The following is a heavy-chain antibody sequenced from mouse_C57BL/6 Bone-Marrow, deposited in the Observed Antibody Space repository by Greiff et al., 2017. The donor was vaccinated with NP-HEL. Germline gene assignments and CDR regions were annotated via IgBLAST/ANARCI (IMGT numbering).Heavy chain of an antibody. J-gene: IGHJ1*03. D-gene: IGHD1-1*01. Sequence: EVQLQHSGAELVKPGASVKLSCTASGFNIKDYYMHWVKQRTEQGLEWIGRIDPEDGDTKYAPKFQGKATMTADTSSNTAYLQLSSLTSEDTAVYYCARGGIYYYGTYCYFDVWGRGTTVTVSS. CDR3: ARGGIYYYGTYCYFDV. CDR1: GFNIKDYY. V-gene: IGHV14-2*01. CDR2: IDPEDGDT.